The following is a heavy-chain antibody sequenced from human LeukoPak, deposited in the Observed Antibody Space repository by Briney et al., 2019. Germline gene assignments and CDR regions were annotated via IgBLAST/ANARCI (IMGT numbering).Heavy chain of an antibody. J-gene: IGHJ4*02. D-gene: IGHD3-22*01. V-gene: IGHV3-23*01. CDR3: AKDKTYWYDNSCYY. CDR2: ISDSSGST. CDR1: GFTFSNFG. Sequence: GGSPRLSCAASGFTFSNFGMHWVRQTPGKGLEWVSAISDSSGSTYYADSVKGRFTISRDNSKNTLYLQMNSLRAEDTPVYYCAKDKTYWYDNSCYYWGQGTLVTVSS.